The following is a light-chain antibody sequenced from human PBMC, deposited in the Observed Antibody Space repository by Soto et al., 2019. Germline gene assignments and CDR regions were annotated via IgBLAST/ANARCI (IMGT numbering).Light chain of an antibody. CDR3: CSYAGSYTWV. J-gene: IGLJ3*02. V-gene: IGLV2-11*01. CDR2: DVS. CDR1: SSDVGGYNY. Sequence: QSALTQPLSVSGSPGQSVTISCTATSSDVGGYNYVSWYQQHPGKAPKLMIYDVSKRPSGVPDRFSGSKSGNTASLTISGLQAEDEADYYCCSYAGSYTWVFGGGTKVTVL.